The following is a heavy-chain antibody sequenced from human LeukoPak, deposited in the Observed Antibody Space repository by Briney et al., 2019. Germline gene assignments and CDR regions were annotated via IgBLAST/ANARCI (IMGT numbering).Heavy chain of an antibody. V-gene: IGHV1-2*02. J-gene: IGHJ6*03. CDR1: GYTFTGYY. Sequence: GASVKVSCKASGYTFTGYYMHWVRQAPGQGREWMGWINPNSGGTNYAQKSQGRVTMTRDTSISTAYMELSRLRSDDTAVYYCARVALYDYDFWSGYYVYYYYYYMDVWGKGTTVTVSS. CDR3: ARVALYDYDFWSGYYVYYYYYYMDV. D-gene: IGHD3-3*01. CDR2: INPNSGGT.